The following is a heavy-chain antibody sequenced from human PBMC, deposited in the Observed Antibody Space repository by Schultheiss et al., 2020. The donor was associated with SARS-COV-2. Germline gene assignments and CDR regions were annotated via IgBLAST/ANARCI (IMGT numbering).Heavy chain of an antibody. D-gene: IGHD2-15*01. CDR2: IKQDGSEK. V-gene: IGHV3-7*05. CDR3: ARVWSLGAALGDAFDI. J-gene: IGHJ3*02. Sequence: GGSLRLSCSASGFTLGNYWMTWIRQAPGKGLEWVANIKQDGSEKYFVDSVKGRFTISRDNSKNTLYLQMNSLRAEDTAVYYCARVWSLGAALGDAFDIWGQGTMVTVSS. CDR1: GFTLGNYW.